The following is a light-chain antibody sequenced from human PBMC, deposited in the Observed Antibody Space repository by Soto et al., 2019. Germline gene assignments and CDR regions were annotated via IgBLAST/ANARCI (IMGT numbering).Light chain of an antibody. CDR2: GAS. CDR3: QQYGSSPPT. CDR1: QSVRSNY. J-gene: IGKJ1*01. V-gene: IGKV3-20*01. Sequence: EIVLTQSPGTLSLSPGERATRSCRASQSVRSNYLAWYRRKPGQAPRLLIYGASNRATDIPGRFSGSGSGTDFTLTITRLEPEDFAVYYCQQYGSSPPTFGPGTRVEIK.